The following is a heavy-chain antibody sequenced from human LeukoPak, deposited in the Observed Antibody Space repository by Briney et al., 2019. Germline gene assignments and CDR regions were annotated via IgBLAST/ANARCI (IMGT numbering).Heavy chain of an antibody. D-gene: IGHD6-19*01. CDR2: IYYSGST. J-gene: IGHJ4*02. Sequence: SETLSLTCTVSGGSISSYYWSWIRQPPGKGLEWIGYIYYSGSTNYNPSLKSRVTISVDTFKNQFSLKLSSVTAADTAVYYCARVWAGTVDYWGQGTLVTVSS. CDR1: GGSISSYY. V-gene: IGHV4-59*01. CDR3: ARVWAGTVDY.